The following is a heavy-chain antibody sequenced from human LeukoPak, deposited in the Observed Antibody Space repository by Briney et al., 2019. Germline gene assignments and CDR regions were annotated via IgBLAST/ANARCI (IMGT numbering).Heavy chain of an antibody. CDR1: GYTFTSYG. Sequence: ASVKVSCKASGYTFTSYGISWVRQAPGQGLEWMGFTSADNGHTNYEQKFQGRVTMTTDTSTNTAYMELRSLRFDDTAMYYCARDYFSDYVFDFWGQGTLITVSS. CDR3: ARDYFSDYVFDF. J-gene: IGHJ4*02. CDR2: TSADNGHT. V-gene: IGHV1-18*01. D-gene: IGHD3-10*02.